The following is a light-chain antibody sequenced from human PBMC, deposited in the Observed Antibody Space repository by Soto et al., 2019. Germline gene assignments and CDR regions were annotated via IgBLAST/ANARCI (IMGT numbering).Light chain of an antibody. CDR3: AAWDDSLGEV. CDR1: SSNIGSNS. V-gene: IGLV1-44*01. CDR2: NNN. Sequence: QSALTQPPSASGNPGQRVTISCSGSSSNIGSNSVTWYHQLPGTAPKLLIYNNNQRPSGVPDRFSGSKSGTSASLAISGLQSEDEADYYCAAWDDSLGEVFGGGTKLTVL. J-gene: IGLJ2*01.